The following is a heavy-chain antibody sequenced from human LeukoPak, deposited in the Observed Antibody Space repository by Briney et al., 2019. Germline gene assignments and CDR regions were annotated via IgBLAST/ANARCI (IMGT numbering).Heavy chain of an antibody. CDR1: GGSISSYY. CDR2: IYYSGST. J-gene: IGHJ6*02. CDR3: ARDHVFRGTYYYYGMDV. Sequence: SETLSLTCTVSGGSISSYYWSWIRQPPGKGLEWIGYIYYSGSTNYNPSLKSRVTISVDTSKNQFSLKLSSVTAEDTAVYYCARDHVFRGTYYYYGMDVWGQGTTVTVSS. V-gene: IGHV4-59*01. D-gene: IGHD3-10*01.